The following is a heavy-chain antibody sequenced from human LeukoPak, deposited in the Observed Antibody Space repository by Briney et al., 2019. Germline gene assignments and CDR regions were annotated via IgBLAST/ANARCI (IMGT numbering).Heavy chain of an antibody. V-gene: IGHV1-2*02. D-gene: IGHD6-19*01. CDR2: INPNSGGT. CDR3: ARLRSSGPSRYFDY. J-gene: IGHJ4*02. CDR1: GCTFTGYH. Sequence: ASVKVSCKASGCTFTGYHIHWVRQAPGQGLEWMGWINPNSGGTNYAQKFQGRVTMTRDTSISTAYMELSRLRSDDTAVYFCARLRSSGPSRYFDYWGQGTLVTVSS.